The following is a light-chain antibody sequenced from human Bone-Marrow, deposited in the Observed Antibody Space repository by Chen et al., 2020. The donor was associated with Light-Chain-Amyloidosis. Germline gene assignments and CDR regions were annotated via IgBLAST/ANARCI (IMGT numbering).Light chain of an antibody. CDR3: RSYTRSATVV. CDR1: SSDVGAYNF. CDR2: DVS. J-gene: IGLJ2*01. V-gene: IGLV2-14*01. Sequence: QSALTQPASVSGSPGQSITISCTGTSSDVGAYNFVSWYQQHPGKAPKLMIYDVSNRPSGVSTRFSGSKSGSTASLTISGLQAEDEADYCCRSYTRSATVVFGGGTKLTVL.